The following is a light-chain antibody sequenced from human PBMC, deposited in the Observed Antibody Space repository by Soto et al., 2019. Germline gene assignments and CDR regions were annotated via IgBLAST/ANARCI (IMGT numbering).Light chain of an antibody. J-gene: IGKJ4*01. V-gene: IGKV1-17*03. Sequence: DIQMTQSPSAMSASIGDRVTITCRASQGISNYLAWFQQKPGKVPKRLIYAASSLQDGVPSRFSASGSGTEFTLTISSLQPEDFAIYYCLQNYNYTRLTFGGGTKVDIK. CDR1: QGISNY. CDR2: AAS. CDR3: LQNYNYTRLT.